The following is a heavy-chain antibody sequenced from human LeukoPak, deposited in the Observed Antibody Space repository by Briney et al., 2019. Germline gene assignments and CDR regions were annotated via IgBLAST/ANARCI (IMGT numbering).Heavy chain of an antibody. V-gene: IGHV4-59*01. Sequence: SETLSLTCTVSGGSISTYYWSWIRQPPGKGLEWIGYIYGSGTTNYNPSVKSRVTISVDMSKTQFSLKLSSVTAADTAVYYCATWVTSGYYALDVWGQGTTVIVSS. J-gene: IGHJ6*02. CDR3: ATWVTSGYYALDV. CDR2: IYGSGTT. CDR1: GGSISTYY. D-gene: IGHD2-21*02.